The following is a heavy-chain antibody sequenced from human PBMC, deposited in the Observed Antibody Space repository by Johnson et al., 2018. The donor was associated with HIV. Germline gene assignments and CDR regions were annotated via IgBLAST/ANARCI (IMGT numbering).Heavy chain of an antibody. Sequence: QVQLVESGGGLVKPGGSLRLSCAASGFTFSDYYMSWIRQAPGKGLEWVSYISSSGSTIYYADSVRGRSNISRDNDKYTVDLQMNSLRVEDTAVYYCARDQAGTTDDAFDIWGQGTMVTVSS. V-gene: IGHV3-11*04. J-gene: IGHJ3*02. D-gene: IGHD1-7*01. CDR1: GFTFSDYY. CDR3: ARDQAGTTDDAFDI. CDR2: ISSSGSTI.